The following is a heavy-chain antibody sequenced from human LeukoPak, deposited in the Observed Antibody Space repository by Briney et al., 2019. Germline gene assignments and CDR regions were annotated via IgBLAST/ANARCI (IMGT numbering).Heavy chain of an antibody. V-gene: IGHV1-2*04. CDR3: ARSTKLGIDN. D-gene: IGHD7-27*01. CDR1: GYTFTAYY. CDR2: INPNNGGT. J-gene: IGHJ4*02. Sequence: ASVKVSCKASGYTFTAYYIHWVRQAPGQGLEWMGWINPNNGGTNYAQKFQGWVTMTRDTSISTVYMELSRLTSDGTAVYYCARSTKLGIDNWGQGTLVTVSS.